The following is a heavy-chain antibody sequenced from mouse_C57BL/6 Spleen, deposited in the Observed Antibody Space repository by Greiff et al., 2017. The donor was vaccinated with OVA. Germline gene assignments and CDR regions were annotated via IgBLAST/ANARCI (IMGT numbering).Heavy chain of an antibody. CDR3: ARSPSYYGSSYDAMDY. D-gene: IGHD1-1*01. V-gene: IGHV1-64*01. Sequence: QVQLQQSGAELVKAGASVKLSCKASGYTFTSYWMHWVKQRPGQGLEWIGMIHPNSGSTNYNEKFKSKATLTVDKSSSTAYMQLSSLTSEDSSVYYCARSPSYYGSSYDAMDYWGQGTSVTVSS. J-gene: IGHJ4*01. CDR2: IHPNSGST. CDR1: GYTFTSYW.